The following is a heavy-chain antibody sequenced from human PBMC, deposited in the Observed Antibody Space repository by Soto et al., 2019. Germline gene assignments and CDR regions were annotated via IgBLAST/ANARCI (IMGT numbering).Heavy chain of an antibody. CDR1: GFNFRNYV. Sequence: EVQLLESGGGLVQPGGSLRLSCAASGFNFRNYVMAWVRQAPGKGLEWVSSISGTGSTTFYADSERGRFTISRANSRNTVSLQMHTLRAEDTAVYFCAKGYVVASHMLVFDCWGQGTLVTVSS. CDR3: AKGYVVASHMLVFDC. D-gene: IGHD6-6*01. J-gene: IGHJ4*02. CDR2: ISGTGSTT. V-gene: IGHV3-23*01.